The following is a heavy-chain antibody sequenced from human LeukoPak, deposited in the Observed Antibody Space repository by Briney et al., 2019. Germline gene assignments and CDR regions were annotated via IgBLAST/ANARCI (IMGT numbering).Heavy chain of an antibody. CDR1: GFTFSSYG. CDR2: IWYDGSNK. D-gene: IGHD2-15*01. Sequence: GGSLRLSCAASGFTFSSYGMHWVRQAPGKGLEWVAVIWYDGSNKYYADSVKGRFTISRDNSKNTLYLQMNSLRAEDTAVYYCAKELPRGRLLDYWGQGTLVTVSS. J-gene: IGHJ4*02. CDR3: AKELPRGRLLDY. V-gene: IGHV3-30*02.